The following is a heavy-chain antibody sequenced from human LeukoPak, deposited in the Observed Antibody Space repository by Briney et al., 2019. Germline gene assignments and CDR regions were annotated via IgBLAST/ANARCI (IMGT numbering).Heavy chain of an antibody. J-gene: IGHJ1*01. CDR2: ISGSGTST. Sequence: GGSLRLSCVASGFTFSTSAMTWVRQAPGKGLEWVSTISGSGTSTYYADSVKGRFTISRDNSKNTLYLQMNSLRAEDTAVYYCAKDYCSGGSCYHQPAIEYFQHWGQGTLVTVSS. CDR1: GFTFSTSA. CDR3: AKDYCSGGSCYHQPAIEYFQH. V-gene: IGHV3-23*01. D-gene: IGHD2-15*01.